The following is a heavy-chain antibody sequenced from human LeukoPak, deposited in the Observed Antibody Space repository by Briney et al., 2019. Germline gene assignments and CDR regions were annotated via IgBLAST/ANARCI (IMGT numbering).Heavy chain of an antibody. J-gene: IGHJ5*02. CDR3: AREGTSAWYSWFDP. Sequence: SQTLSLTCAIAGDSVSSNSAAWNWIRQSPSSGLEWLGRTYYRSKWYNDYAESVKSRIIINPDTSKNQFSLHLNSVTPEDTADCAREGTSAWYSWFDPWGQGTPVTVSS. CDR2: TYYRSKWYN. CDR1: GDSVSSNSAA. D-gene: IGHD6-19*01. V-gene: IGHV6-1*01.